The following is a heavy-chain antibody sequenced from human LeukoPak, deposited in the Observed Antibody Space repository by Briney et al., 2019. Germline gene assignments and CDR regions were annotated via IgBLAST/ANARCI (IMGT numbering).Heavy chain of an antibody. D-gene: IGHD3-16*01. CDR2: ITPFLGIA. V-gene: IGHV1-69*04. J-gene: IGHJ4*02. CDR3: AREACREMGLMWPRLGGQDCRYDH. Sequence: ASVKVSCTASGDTFSSYAINWVRQAPGQGPEWMGRITPFLGIANYPQKFQGRVTITADESTTTAYMELSSLRSEDTAVYYCAREACREMGLMWPRLGGQDCRYDHWGQGTLVTVSS. CDR1: GDTFSSYA.